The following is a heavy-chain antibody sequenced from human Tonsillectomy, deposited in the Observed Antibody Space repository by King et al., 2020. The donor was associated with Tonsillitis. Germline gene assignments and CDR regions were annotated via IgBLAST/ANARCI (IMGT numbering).Heavy chain of an antibody. CDR3: AMDLGGVPTAGILRY. CDR2: ISGSNSTI. D-gene: IGHD6-13*01. Sequence: VQLVESGGGLVQPGGSLRLSCEASGFTFSFYSINWVRQAPGKGLEWVSYISGSNSTIYYADSVRGRFSISRDNAKNSLYLQMNSLRDEDTAVYYCAMDLGGVPTAGILRYWGQGTLVTVSS. J-gene: IGHJ4*02. CDR1: GFTFSFYS. V-gene: IGHV3-48*02.